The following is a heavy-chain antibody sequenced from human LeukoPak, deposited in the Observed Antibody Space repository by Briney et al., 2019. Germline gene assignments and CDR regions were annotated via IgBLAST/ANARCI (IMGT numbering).Heavy chain of an antibody. D-gene: IGHD6-19*01. CDR3: ARDYRAKQWQKGGFDY. J-gene: IGHJ4*02. CDR2: INPNSGGT. V-gene: IGHV1-2*02. Sequence: WASVKVSCKASGYTFTGYYMHWVRQAPGQGLEWMGWINPNSGGTNYAQKFQGRVTMTRDTSISTAYMELSRLRSDDTAVYYCARDYRAKQWQKGGFDYWGQGTLVTVSS. CDR1: GYTFTGYY.